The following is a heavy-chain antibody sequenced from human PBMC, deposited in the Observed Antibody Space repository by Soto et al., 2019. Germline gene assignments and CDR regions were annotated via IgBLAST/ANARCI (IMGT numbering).Heavy chain of an antibody. CDR1: GGSISSSSYY. CDR2: IYYSGST. Sequence: LSLTCTVSGGSISSSSYYWGWIRQPPGKGLEWIGSIYYSGSTYYNPSLKSRVTISVDTSKNQFSLKLSSVTAADTAVYYCARQGYIVVVTAILSDLWFDPWGQGTLVTVSS. J-gene: IGHJ5*02. CDR3: ARQGYIVVVTAILSDLWFDP. D-gene: IGHD2-21*02. V-gene: IGHV4-39*01.